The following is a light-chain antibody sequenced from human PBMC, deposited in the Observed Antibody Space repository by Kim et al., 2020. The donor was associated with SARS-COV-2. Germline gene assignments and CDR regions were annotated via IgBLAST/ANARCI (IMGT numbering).Light chain of an antibody. V-gene: IGLV2-11*01. Sequence: QSALTQPRSVSGSPGQSVTISCTGTSSDVGGYNYVSWYQQHPGKVPKVMIYDVNKRPSGVPDRFSGSKSGNTASLTISGLQAEDEAEYYCSSYAGFYTLIFGGGTQLTVL. CDR3: SSYAGFYTLI. CDR1: SSDVGGYNY. J-gene: IGLJ2*01. CDR2: DVN.